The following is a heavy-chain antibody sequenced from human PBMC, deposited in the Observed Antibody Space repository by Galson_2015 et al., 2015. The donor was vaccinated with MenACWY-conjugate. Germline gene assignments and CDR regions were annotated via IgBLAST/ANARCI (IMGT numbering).Heavy chain of an antibody. CDR3: ARVWVPPRYYYGMDV. CDR2: IYPGDSDT. V-gene: IGHV5-51*01. Sequence: QSGAEVKKPGESLKISCKGSGYSFTSYWIGWVRQMPGKGLEWMGIIYPGDSDTRYSPSFQGQVTISADKSISTAYLQWSSLKASDTAVYYCARVWVPPRYYYGMDVWGQGTTVTVSS. CDR1: GYSFTSYW. D-gene: IGHD7-27*01. J-gene: IGHJ6*02.